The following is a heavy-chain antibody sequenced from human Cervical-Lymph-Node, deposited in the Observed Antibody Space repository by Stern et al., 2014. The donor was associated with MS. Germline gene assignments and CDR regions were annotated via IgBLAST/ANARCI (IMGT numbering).Heavy chain of an antibody. CDR2: IYHGDFET. V-gene: IGHV5-51*03. J-gene: IGHJ5*02. CDR3: ARRPVPAAGWLDP. CDR1: GYRFSSYW. D-gene: IGHD2-2*01. Sequence: EVQLVESGAEVKKPGESLKISCKGSGYRFSSYWIGWARQMPGKGLEWMGMIYHGDFETRYRPAFQVHVNISVDRSHDTAHLQRSGLKASDTAIYYCARRPVPAAGWLDPWGQGTLVTVSS.